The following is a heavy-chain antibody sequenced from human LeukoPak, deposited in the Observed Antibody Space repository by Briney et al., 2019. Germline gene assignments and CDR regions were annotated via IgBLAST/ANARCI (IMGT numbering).Heavy chain of an antibody. CDR2: ISGSGGST. Sequence: GGSLRLSCAASGFTFSSYAMSWVRQAPGKGLEWVSAISGSGGSTYYADSVKGRFTISRDNSKNTLYLQMNSLRAEDTAVYYCAKDQDPGQYQLLYGYWGQGTLVTVPS. J-gene: IGHJ4*02. V-gene: IGHV3-23*01. CDR3: AKDQDPGQYQLLYGY. D-gene: IGHD2-2*02. CDR1: GFTFSSYA.